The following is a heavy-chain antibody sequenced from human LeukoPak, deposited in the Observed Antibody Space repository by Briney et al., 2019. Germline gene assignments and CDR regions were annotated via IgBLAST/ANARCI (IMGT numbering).Heavy chain of an antibody. CDR1: GFTFSTYA. CDR2: ISGSGGAT. CDR3: AKLHGAAGTLSPCDY. Sequence: GGSLRLSCAASGFTFSTYAMTWVRQAPGKGLEWVSVISGSGGATYYADSVKGRFTISRDNSKNTLYLQMSSLRAEDTAVYYCAKLHGAAGTLSPCDYWGQGTLVTVSS. V-gene: IGHV3-23*01. D-gene: IGHD6-13*01. J-gene: IGHJ4*02.